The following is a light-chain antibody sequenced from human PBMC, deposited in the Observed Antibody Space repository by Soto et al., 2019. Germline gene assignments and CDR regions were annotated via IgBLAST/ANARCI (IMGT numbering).Light chain of an antibody. CDR3: QQSNSCWT. CDR2: DAS. J-gene: IGKJ1*01. Sequence: DIQMTQSPSTLSASVGDRVTLTCRASQSISSWLAWYQQKPGKAPKLLIYDASSLESGVPSRFSGSGSGTEFNLTISRLQPDDFATYYCQQSNSCWTFGQGTKVEIK. V-gene: IGKV1-5*01. CDR1: QSISSW.